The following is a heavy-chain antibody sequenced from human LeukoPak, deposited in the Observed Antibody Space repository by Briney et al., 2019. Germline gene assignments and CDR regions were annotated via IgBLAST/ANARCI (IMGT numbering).Heavy chain of an antibody. D-gene: IGHD3-3*01. Sequence: GGSLRLSCAASGFTFSSYWMHWVRQAPGKGLVWVSRINSDGSSTSYADSVKGRFTISRDNAKNTLYLQMNSLSAEDTAVYYCARDRDDFWSGYYGNIDSWGQGTRVTVS. CDR3: ARDRDDFWSGYYGNIDS. CDR1: GFTFSSYW. V-gene: IGHV3-74*01. CDR2: INSDGSST. J-gene: IGHJ4*02.